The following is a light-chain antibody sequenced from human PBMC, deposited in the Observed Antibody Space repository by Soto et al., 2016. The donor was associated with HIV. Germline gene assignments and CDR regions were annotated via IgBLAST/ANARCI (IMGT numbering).Light chain of an antibody. CDR1: QGISNY. CDR3: QKYNSAPALT. V-gene: IGKV1-27*01. CDR2: AAS. Sequence: DIQMTQSPSSLSASVGDRVTITCRASQGISNYLAWYQQKPGKAPKLLISAASTLQSGVPSRFRGSGSGTDFTLTISSLQPEDVATYYCQKYNSAPALTFGGGTKVRSN. J-gene: IGKJ4*01.